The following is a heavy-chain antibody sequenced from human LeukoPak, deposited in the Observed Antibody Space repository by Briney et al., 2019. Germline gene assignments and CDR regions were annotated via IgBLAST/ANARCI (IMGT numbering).Heavy chain of an antibody. J-gene: IGHJ4*02. D-gene: IGHD6-19*01. CDR1: GFTFSSYG. V-gene: IGHV3-33*01. CDR3: ATTLYSSGWYPSFDY. CDR2: IWYDGSNK. Sequence: GGSLRLSCAASGFTFSSYGMHWVRQAPGKGLEWVAVIWYDGSNKYYADSVKGRFTISRDNSKNTLYLQMNNLRAEDTAVYYCATTLYSSGWYPSFDYWGQGTLVTVSS.